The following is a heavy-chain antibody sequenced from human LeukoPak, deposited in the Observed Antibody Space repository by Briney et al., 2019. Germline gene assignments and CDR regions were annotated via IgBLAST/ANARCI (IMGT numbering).Heavy chain of an antibody. V-gene: IGHV4-34*01. CDR1: GGSFSGYY. Sequence: PSETLSLTCAVYGGSFSGYYWSWIRQPPGKGLEWIGEINHSGSTNYNPSLKSRVTISVDTSKNQFSLKLSSVTAADTAVYYCAGEGWSDPWGQGTLVTVSS. CDR3: AGEGWSDP. J-gene: IGHJ5*02. CDR2: INHSGST. D-gene: IGHD7-27*01.